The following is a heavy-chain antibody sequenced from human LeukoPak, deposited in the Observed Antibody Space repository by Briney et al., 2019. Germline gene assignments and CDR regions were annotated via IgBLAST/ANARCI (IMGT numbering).Heavy chain of an antibody. CDR2: INSDGSST. D-gene: IGHD2-15*01. V-gene: IGHV3-74*01. CDR1: GFTLSSYW. J-gene: IGHJ4*02. Sequence: GGSLRLSCAASGFTLSSYWMHWVRQAPGKGLVWVSRINSDGSSTSYADSVKGRFTISRDKAKNTLYLRMNSLRAEDTAVYYCARDLCSGGSCYFDYWGQGTLVTVSS. CDR3: ARDLCSGGSCYFDY.